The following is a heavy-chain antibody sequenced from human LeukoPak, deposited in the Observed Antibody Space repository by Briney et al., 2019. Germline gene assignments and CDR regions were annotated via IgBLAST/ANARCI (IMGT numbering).Heavy chain of an antibody. CDR3: AREGSYLNAGGSYYLHWLDP. D-gene: IGHD3-22*01. Sequence: GGSLRLSCAASGFTFSSYSMNWVRQAPGKGLEWVSSISSSSSYIYYADSVKGRFTISRDNAKNSLYLQMNSLRAEDTAIYYCAREGSYLNAGGSYYLHWLDPWGQGTLVTVSS. CDR2: ISSSSSYI. CDR1: GFTFSSYS. V-gene: IGHV3-21*01. J-gene: IGHJ5*02.